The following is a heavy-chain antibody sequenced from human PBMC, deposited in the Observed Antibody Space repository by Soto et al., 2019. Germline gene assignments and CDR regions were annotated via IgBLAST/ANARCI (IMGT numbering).Heavy chain of an antibody. V-gene: IGHV5-51*01. Sequence: GESLKISCNGSGYSFTSYWIGWVRQMPGKGLEWMGIIYPGDSDTRYIPSFQGQVTISADKSISTAYLQWSSLKASDTAMYYCARSGYRYGYLAYYYYYGMDVWGQGTTVTVSS. J-gene: IGHJ6*02. D-gene: IGHD5-18*01. CDR2: IYPGDSDT. CDR3: ARSGYRYGYLAYYYYYGMDV. CDR1: GYSFTSYW.